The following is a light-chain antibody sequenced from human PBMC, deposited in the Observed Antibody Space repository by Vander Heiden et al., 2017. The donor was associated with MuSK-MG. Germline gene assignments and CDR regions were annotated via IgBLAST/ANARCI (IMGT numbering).Light chain of an antibody. CDR3: GTGDSSLSAAV. J-gene: IGLJ3*02. CDR1: NSNIGNNY. Sequence: QSVLTQPPSVSAAPGEKVTISCSGSNSNIGNNYVSWYQHLPGTAPKLLIYDNSKRPSGIPDRFSGSRSGTSATLDITGLQTGDEADYYCGTGDSSLSAAVFGGGTKLTVL. V-gene: IGLV1-51*01. CDR2: DNS.